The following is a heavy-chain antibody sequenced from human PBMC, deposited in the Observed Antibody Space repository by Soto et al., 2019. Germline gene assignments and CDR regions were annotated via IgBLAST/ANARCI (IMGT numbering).Heavy chain of an antibody. CDR1: GDSVSSDIAS. D-gene: IGHD6-13*01. J-gene: IGHJ4*02. V-gene: IGHV6-1*01. CDR2: TYYRSKWYY. Sequence: KQSQTLSLTCAISGDSVSSDIASWNWIRLSPSRGLEWLGRTYYRSKWYYGYSDSVKSRLTINPDTSRNQFSLHLKSVTPDDTALYYCASGSNSGHYYFDDWGQGTLVTVSS. CDR3: ASGSNSGHYYFDD.